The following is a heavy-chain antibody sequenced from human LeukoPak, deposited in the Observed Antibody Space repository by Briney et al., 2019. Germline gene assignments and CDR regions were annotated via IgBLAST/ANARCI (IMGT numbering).Heavy chain of an antibody. Sequence: PSETLSLTCTVSGGSISSGDYYWSWIRQPPGKGLEWIGTISHSGSTYYSPSLKSRVTLSVDTAKNLFSLKLTSVTAADTAVYYCARRIQLWSNAFDIWGQGTMVTVSS. D-gene: IGHD5-18*01. V-gene: IGHV4-39*07. J-gene: IGHJ3*02. CDR1: GGSISSGDYY. CDR3: ARRIQLWSNAFDI. CDR2: ISHSGST.